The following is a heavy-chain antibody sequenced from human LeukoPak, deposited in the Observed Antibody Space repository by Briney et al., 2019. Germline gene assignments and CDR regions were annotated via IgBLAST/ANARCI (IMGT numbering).Heavy chain of an antibody. CDR1: GGSISSYY. D-gene: IGHD6-19*01. J-gene: IGHJ4*02. Sequence: SETLSLTCTVSGGSISSYYWSWIRQPAGKGLEWIGRIYTSGSTNYNPSLKSRVTMSVDTSKNQFSLKLSSVTAADTVVYYCARSGIAVAGTAFDYWGQGTLVTVSS. V-gene: IGHV4-4*07. CDR2: IYTSGST. CDR3: ARSGIAVAGTAFDY.